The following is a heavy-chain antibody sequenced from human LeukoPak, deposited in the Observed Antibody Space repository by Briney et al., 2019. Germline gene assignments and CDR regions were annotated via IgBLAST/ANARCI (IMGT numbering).Heavy chain of an antibody. CDR1: GFTFSSYA. V-gene: IGHV3-23*01. J-gene: IGHJ4*02. Sequence: GGSLRLSCAASGFTFSSYAMSWVRQAPGKGLEWVSAISGSGGSTYYADSVKGRFTISRDNSKNTLYLQANSLRAEDTAVYYCAKDKSRYDSSGYDYWGQGTLVTVSS. CDR3: AKDKSRYDSSGYDY. D-gene: IGHD3-22*01. CDR2: ISGSGGST.